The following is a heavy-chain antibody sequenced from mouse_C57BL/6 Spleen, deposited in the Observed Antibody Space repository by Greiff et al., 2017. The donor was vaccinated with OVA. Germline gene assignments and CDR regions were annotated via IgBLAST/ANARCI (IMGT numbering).Heavy chain of an antibody. CDR2: IDPSDSYT. V-gene: IGHV1-50*01. CDR1: GYTFTSYW. D-gene: IGHD1-1*01. J-gene: IGHJ2*01. Sequence: QVQLQQPGAELVKPGASVKLSCKASGYTFTSYWMQWVKQRPGQGLEWIGEIDPSDSYTNYNQKFKGKATLTVDTSSSTAYMQLSSLTSEDSAVYYCARKGPLITTVVGPFDYWGQGTTLTVSS. CDR3: ARKGPLITTVVGPFDY.